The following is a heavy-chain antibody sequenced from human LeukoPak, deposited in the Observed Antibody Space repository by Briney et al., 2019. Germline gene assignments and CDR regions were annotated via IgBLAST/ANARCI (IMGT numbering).Heavy chain of an antibody. CDR1: GYTFTGYY. J-gene: IGHJ4*02. CDR3: ARDPTRTTVTTPAVVTPLADY. V-gene: IGHV1-2*02. D-gene: IGHD4-17*01. CDR2: INPNSGGT. Sequence: GASVKVSCKASGYTFTGYYMHWVRQAPGQGLEWMGWINPNSGGTNYAQKFQGRVTMTRDTSISTAYMELSRLRSDDTAVYYCARDPTRTTVTTPAVVTPLADYWGQGTLVTVSS.